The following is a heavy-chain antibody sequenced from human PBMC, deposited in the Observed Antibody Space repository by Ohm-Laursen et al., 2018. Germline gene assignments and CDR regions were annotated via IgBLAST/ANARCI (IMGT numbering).Heavy chain of an antibody. Sequence: SLRLSCAASGFIVSNNYMSWVRQAPGKGLEWVSGISWNSGSIGYADSVKGRFTISGDHSKNTLFLQVNSLRVEDTAVYYCAKGNCSTNNCSKMRGMDVWGQGTTVTVSS. CDR1: GFIVSNNY. CDR2: ISWNSGSI. V-gene: IGHV3-9*01. D-gene: IGHD1-20*01. CDR3: AKGNCSTNNCSKMRGMDV. J-gene: IGHJ6*02.